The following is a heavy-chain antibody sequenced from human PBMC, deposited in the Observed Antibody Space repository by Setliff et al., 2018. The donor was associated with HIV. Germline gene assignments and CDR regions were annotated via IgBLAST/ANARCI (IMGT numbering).Heavy chain of an antibody. J-gene: IGHJ4*02. D-gene: IGHD3-10*01. Sequence: KTSETLSLTCTVSGGSLSSTTYYWGWIRQPPGKGLEWIGIIDYSGNTYYNPSLKSRITISVDTSKNQFSLKLSSVTAADTAVYYCERSGPVWFGEPPYYFDSWGLGTLVTSPQ. CDR3: ERSGPVWFGEPPYYFDS. CDR1: GGSLSSTTYY. V-gene: IGHV4-39*07. CDR2: IDYSGNT.